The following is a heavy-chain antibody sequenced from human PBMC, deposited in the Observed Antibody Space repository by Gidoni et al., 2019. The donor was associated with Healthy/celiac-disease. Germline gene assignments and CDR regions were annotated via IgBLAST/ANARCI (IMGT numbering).Heavy chain of an antibody. J-gene: IGHJ4*02. D-gene: IGHD3-22*01. CDR2: ISYDGSNK. CDR1: GFTFRSYA. V-gene: IGHV3-30-3*01. Sequence: QVQLVESGGGVVQPGRSLRLSCAASGFTFRSYAMHWVRQAPGKGLEWVAVISYDGSNKYYADSVKGRFTISRDNSKNTLYLQMNSLRAEDTAVYYCASPGPYYYDSSGLASWGQGTLVTVSS. CDR3: ASPGPYYYDSSGLAS.